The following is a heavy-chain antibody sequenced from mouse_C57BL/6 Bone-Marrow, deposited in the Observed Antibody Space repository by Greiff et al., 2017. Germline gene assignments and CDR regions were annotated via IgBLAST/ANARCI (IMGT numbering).Heavy chain of an antibody. D-gene: IGHD1-1*01. CDR1: GYTFTSYW. V-gene: IGHV1-64*01. CDR3: ARDPITTVVATDY. Sequence: VQLQQPGAELVKPGASVKLSCKASGYTFTSYWMHWVKQRPGQGLEWIGMIHPNSGSTNYNEKFKSKATLTVDKSSSTAYMQLSSLTSEDSAVYYGARDPITTVVATDYWGQGTTLTVSS. J-gene: IGHJ2*01. CDR2: IHPNSGST.